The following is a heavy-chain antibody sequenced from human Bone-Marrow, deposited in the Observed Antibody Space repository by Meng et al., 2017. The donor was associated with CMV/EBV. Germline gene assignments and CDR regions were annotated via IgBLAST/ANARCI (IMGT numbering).Heavy chain of an antibody. CDR1: GFSFSDYS. D-gene: IGHD6-6*01. V-gene: IGHV3-11*04. Sequence: GESLKISCVASGFSFSDYSMAWVRQAPRKGLEWVSYISSDGSAMFYADSLRDRFTISRDNAKNTLYLEVDSLRVEDTAVYYCARGLRAARFTPDDWGQGTLVTVSS. CDR3: ARGLRAARFTPDD. J-gene: IGHJ4*02. CDR2: ISSDGSAM.